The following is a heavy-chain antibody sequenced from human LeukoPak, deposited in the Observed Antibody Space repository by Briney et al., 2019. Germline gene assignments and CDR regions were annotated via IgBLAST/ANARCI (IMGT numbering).Heavy chain of an antibody. D-gene: IGHD1-1*01. V-gene: IGHV3-30*04. CDR2: ISYDGSNK. J-gene: IGHJ4*02. Sequence: GRSLRLSCAASGFTFSSYAMDWVRQAPGKGLEWVAVISYDGSNKYYADSVKGRFTISRDNSKNTLYLQMNSLRAEDTAVYYCAREEAGTTSYWGQGTLVTVSS. CDR1: GFTFSSYA. CDR3: AREEAGTTSY.